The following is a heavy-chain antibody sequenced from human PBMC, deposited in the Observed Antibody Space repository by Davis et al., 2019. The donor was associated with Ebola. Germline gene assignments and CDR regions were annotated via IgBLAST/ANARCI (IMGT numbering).Heavy chain of an antibody. V-gene: IGHV3-33*08. D-gene: IGHD5-24*01. J-gene: IGHJ4*02. CDR3: ANREPRLGGLQFGY. CDR2: IWYDGSNK. Sequence: GGSLRLSCAASGFTFSSYEMNWVRQAPGKGLEWVAVIWYDGSNKYYADSVKGRFTISRDNSKNTLYLQMNSLRAEDTAVYYCANREPRLGGLQFGYWGQGTLVTVSS. CDR1: GFTFSSYE.